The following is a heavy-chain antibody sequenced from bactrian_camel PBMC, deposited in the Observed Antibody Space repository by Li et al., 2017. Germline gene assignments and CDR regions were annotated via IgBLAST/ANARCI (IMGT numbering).Heavy chain of an antibody. CDR3: AARRGGCSWDGSAFGY. D-gene: IGHD6*01. CDR1: GFIFRDHY. J-gene: IGHJ6*01. CDR2: INSARSST. Sequence: VQLVESGGGLVQPGESLRLSCAASGFIFRDHYMNWVRQAPGKGLEWVSRINSARSSTYYADSVKGRFTISRDNPKYTLYLQMNSLKPEDSAMYYCAARRGGCSWDGSAFGYWGQGTQVTVS. V-gene: IGHV3S40*01.